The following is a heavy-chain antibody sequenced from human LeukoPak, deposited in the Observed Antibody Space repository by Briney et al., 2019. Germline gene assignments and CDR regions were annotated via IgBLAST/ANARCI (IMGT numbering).Heavy chain of an antibody. CDR1: GGTFSSYA. CDR3: ARAGDIVLMVYASYYYGMDV. Sequence: ASVKVSCKASGGTFSSYAISWVRQAPGQGLEWMGRIIPILGIANYAQKFQGRVTITADKSTSTAYMELSSLRSEDTAVYYCARAGDIVLMVYASYYYGMDVWGQGTTVTVSS. CDR2: IIPILGIA. V-gene: IGHV1-69*04. J-gene: IGHJ6*02. D-gene: IGHD2-8*01.